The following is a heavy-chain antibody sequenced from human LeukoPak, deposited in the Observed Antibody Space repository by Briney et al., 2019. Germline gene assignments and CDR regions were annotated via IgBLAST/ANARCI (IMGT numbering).Heavy chain of an antibody. Sequence: PGGSLRLSCAASGFTFSSYAMTWVRQAPGKGLEWVSGISNSGSNTYYADSVKGRFTISRDNSKNTLYLKMNSLRAEDTAVYYCANVRSSSCYAALDYWGQGTLVIVSS. CDR1: GFTFSSYA. V-gene: IGHV3-23*01. CDR2: ISNSGSNT. J-gene: IGHJ4*02. CDR3: ANVRSSSCYAALDY. D-gene: IGHD2-2*01.